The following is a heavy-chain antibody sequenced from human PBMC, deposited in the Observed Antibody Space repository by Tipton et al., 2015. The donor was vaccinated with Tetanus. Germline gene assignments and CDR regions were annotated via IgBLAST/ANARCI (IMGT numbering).Heavy chain of an antibody. CDR2: ISGSGGST. D-gene: IGHD4-17*01. Sequence: SLRLSCAASGFTFSSYAMSWVRQAPGKGLEWVSAISGSGGSTYYADSVKGRFTISRDNSKNTLYLQMNSLRAEDTAVYYCAKILGADYGDPRPPVRDYWGQGTLVTVSS. CDR1: GFTFSSYA. J-gene: IGHJ4*02. CDR3: AKILGADYGDPRPPVRDY. V-gene: IGHV3-23*01.